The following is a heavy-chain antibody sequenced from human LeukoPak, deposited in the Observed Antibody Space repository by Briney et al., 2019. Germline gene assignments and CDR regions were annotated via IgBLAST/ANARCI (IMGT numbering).Heavy chain of an antibody. D-gene: IGHD1-26*01. CDR2: SRNKANIYIT. V-gene: IGHV3-72*01. CDR3: ASIRGTFGY. Sequence: PGGSLRLSCAASGFTFSDHFLDGVRQAPGKGLEWVGRSRNKANIYITKYAASVKGRFTISRDDLNNSLYHQMTSLKAYDTAMGYCASIRGTFGYWGQGTLVTVSS. CDR1: GFTFSDHF. J-gene: IGHJ4*02.